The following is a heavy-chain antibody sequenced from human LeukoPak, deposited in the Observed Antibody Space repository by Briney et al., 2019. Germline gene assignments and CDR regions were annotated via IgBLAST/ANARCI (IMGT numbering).Heavy chain of an antibody. CDR3: ARGSYSSSWYRPYYYYYMDV. Sequence: ASVKVSCKVSGYTLTELSMHWVRQAPGKGLEWMGWMNPNSGNTGYAQKFQGRVTITRNTSISTAYMELSSLRSEDTAVYYCARGSYSSSWYRPYYYYYMDVWGKGTTVTVSS. D-gene: IGHD6-13*01. CDR1: GYTLTELS. J-gene: IGHJ6*03. CDR2: MNPNSGNT. V-gene: IGHV1-8*03.